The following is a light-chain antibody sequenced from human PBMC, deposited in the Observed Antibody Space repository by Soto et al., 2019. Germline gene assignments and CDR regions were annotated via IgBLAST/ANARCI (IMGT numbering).Light chain of an antibody. CDR1: NSDIGDWNY. CDR3: SSCSSGTTLLV. J-gene: IGLJ1*01. CDR2: EVK. V-gene: IGLV2-14*01. Sequence: QSALTQPASVSGSPGQSITISCTGTNSDIGDWNYVSWYQQYPGKAPNVIIYEVKYRPSGVSYRFSGSKSGNTASLTISGLQAEDEADYYCSSCSSGTTLLVFGGGTKLTVL.